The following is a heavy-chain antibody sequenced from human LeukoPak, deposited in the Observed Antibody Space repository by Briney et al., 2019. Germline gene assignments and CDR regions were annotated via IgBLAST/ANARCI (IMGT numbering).Heavy chain of an antibody. CDR1: GGSISSSSYY. V-gene: IGHV4-39*01. D-gene: IGHD5-18*01. CDR3: ARPGGYSYGKDY. J-gene: IGHJ4*02. CDR2: IYYSGST. Sequence: KASETLSLTCTVSGGSISSSSYYWGWIRQPPGKGLGWIGSIYYSGSTYYNPSLKSRVTISVDTSKNQFSLKLSSVTAADTAVYYCARPGGYSYGKDYWGQGTLVTVPS.